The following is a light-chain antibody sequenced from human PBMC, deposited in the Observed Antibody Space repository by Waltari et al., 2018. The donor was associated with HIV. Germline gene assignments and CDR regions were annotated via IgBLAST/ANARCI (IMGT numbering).Light chain of an antibody. Sequence: SPVLTQPPSVSVDPGQTSRIPCGGPNLGSTSVHWYQQRPGQAPVLVVYDDRVRPSGIPERFSGSNSGNTATLTISRVEAGDEADYYCHVWNSTSDLGVFGGGTQLTVL. CDR2: DDR. CDR1: NLGSTS. CDR3: HVWNSTSDLGV. V-gene: IGLV3-21*02. J-gene: IGLJ7*01.